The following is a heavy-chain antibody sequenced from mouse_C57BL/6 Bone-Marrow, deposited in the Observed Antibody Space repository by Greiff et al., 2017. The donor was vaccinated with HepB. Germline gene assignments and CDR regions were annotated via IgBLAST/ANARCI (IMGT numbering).Heavy chain of an antibody. CDR1: GFSLTSYC. D-gene: IGHD2-1*01. Sequence: VKLMESGPGLVAPSQSLSITCTASGFSLTSYCVHWVRQPPGKGLEWLVVIWSDGSTTYNSALKSRLSISKDNSKSQVFLKMNRLQTDDTAMYYGAGALLWDAMDYWGQGTSVTVSS. CDR2: IWSDGST. V-gene: IGHV2-6*03. CDR3: AGALLWDAMDY. J-gene: IGHJ4*01.